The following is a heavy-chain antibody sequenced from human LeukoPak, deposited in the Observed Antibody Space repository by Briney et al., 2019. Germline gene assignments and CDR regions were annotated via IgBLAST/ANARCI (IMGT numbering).Heavy chain of an antibody. CDR3: ARDWGAAGLWDY. D-gene: IGHD6-13*01. J-gene: IGHJ4*02. Sequence: GGSLRLSCASSGFTFSNYWMSWVRQAPGKGLEWVANIKEDGSEKDYVDSVKGRYTISRDNAKNSLYLQMNSLRAEDTAIYYCARDWGAAGLWDYWGQGTLVTVSS. CDR2: IKEDGSEK. CDR1: GFTFSNYW. V-gene: IGHV3-7*05.